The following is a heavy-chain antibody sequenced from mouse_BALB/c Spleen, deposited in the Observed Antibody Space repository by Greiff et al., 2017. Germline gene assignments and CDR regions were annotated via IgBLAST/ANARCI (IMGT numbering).Heavy chain of an antibody. V-gene: IGHV2-2*02. CDR1: GFSLTSYG. J-gene: IGHJ4*01. CDR3: ARMHYGSRGYYAMDY. CDR2: IWSGGST. Sequence: VKLQESGPGLVQPSQSLSITCTVSGFSLTSYGVHWVRQSPGKGLEWLGVIWSGGSTDYNAAFISRLSISKDNSKSQVFFKMNSLQANDTAIYYCARMHYGSRGYYAMDYWGQGTSVTVSS. D-gene: IGHD1-1*01.